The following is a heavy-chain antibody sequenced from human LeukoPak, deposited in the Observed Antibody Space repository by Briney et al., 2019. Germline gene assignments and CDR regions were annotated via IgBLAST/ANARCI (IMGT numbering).Heavy chain of an antibody. CDR1: GFTLVPYG. J-gene: IGHJ6*01. CDR2: ISHDGSNK. Sequence: GTSLRLSCPSFGFTLVPYGMHWLRQAPGKGLEWVAVISHDGSNKYYADSVKGRFTISRDDSKNTLYLQRNSLRAEDAAVYYCAKDLAPYDSYYGMDVWGQGTTVTVPS. V-gene: IGHV3-30*18. CDR3: AKDLAPYDSYYGMDV.